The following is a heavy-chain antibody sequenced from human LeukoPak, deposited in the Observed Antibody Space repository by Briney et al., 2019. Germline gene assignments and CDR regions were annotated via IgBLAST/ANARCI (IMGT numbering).Heavy chain of an antibody. CDR3: ARGGGSFDY. D-gene: IGHD3-16*01. CDR2: INHSGST. J-gene: IGHJ4*02. CDR1: GGSFSGYY. Sequence: SETLSLTCAVYGGSFSGYYWSWIRQPPGKGLEWIGEINHSGSTNYNPSLKSRVTISVDTSKNQFSLQLNSVIPEDTAVYYCARGGGSFDYWGQGTLVTVSS. V-gene: IGHV4-34*01.